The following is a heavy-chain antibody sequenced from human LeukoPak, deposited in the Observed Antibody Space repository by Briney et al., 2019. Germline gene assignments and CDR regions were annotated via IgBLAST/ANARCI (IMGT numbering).Heavy chain of an antibody. V-gene: IGHV5-51*01. CDR2: INPGNSAT. CDR3: ARLRWAAGDGYYFDY. Sequence: GESLKISCKGSGYGFTTCWIGWVRQMPGKGLEWMGHINPGNSATRYSPSFQGQVTISADKSITTAYLQWSSLKASDTAMYYCARLRWAAGDGYYFDYWGQGTPVTVSS. CDR1: GYGFTTCW. D-gene: IGHD6-13*01. J-gene: IGHJ4*02.